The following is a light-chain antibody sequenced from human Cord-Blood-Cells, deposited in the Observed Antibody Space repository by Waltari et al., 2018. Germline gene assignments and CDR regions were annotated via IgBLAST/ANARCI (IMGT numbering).Light chain of an antibody. Sequence: EIVLSQSPATLSLSTGERATLSCRASQSVSSYLAWYQQKPGQAPRLLIYDASNRATGIPARFSGSGSGTDFTLTSSSLEPEDFAVYYCQQRSNWPWTFGQGTKVEIK. CDR3: QQRSNWPWT. CDR1: QSVSSY. V-gene: IGKV3-11*01. J-gene: IGKJ1*01. CDR2: DAS.